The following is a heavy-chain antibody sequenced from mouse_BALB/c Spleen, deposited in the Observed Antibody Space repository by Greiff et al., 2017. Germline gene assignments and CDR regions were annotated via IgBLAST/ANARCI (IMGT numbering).Heavy chain of an antibody. CDR1: GFTFSSFG. J-gene: IGHJ1*01. CDR3: ARSNWDWYFDV. D-gene: IGHD4-1*01. CDR2: ISSGSSTI. V-gene: IGHV5-17*02. Sequence: EVQRVESGGGLVQPGGSRKLSCAASGFTFSSFGMHWVRQAPEKGLEWVAYISSGSSTIYYADTVKGRFTISRDNPKNTLFLQMTSLRSEDTAMYYCARSNWDWYFDVWGAGTTVTVSS.